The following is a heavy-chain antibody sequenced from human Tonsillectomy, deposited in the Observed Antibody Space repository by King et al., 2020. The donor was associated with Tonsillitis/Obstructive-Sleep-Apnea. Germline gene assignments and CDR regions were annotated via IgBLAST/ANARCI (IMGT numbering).Heavy chain of an antibody. CDR1: GFTFSASS. CDR3: SXEGTXXXX. J-gene: IGHJ4*02. CDR2: IRSKANTYAT. V-gene: IGHV3-73*01. Sequence: VQLVESGGDLVQPGGSLKLSCAASGFTFSASSMHWVRQASGKGLEWVGRIRSKANTYATAYAASVKGRFTISRDDSKNTADLQMNSLTAEDTAVYYCSXEGTXXXXXXXGTLVTVSS.